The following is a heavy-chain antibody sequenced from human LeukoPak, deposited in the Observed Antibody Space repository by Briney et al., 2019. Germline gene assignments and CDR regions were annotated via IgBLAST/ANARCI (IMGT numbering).Heavy chain of an antibody. V-gene: IGHV3-30-3*01. Sequence: GGSLRLSCAASGFTFSSYEMNWVRQAPGKGLEWVGVITFDGNKKYFADSVRGRFTISRDNSKKTLYLQMSSLRNDDTAVYYCARASGSYSNFDYWGQGTLVTVSS. CDR2: ITFDGNKK. CDR1: GFTFSSYE. CDR3: ARASGSYSNFDY. D-gene: IGHD1-26*01. J-gene: IGHJ4*02.